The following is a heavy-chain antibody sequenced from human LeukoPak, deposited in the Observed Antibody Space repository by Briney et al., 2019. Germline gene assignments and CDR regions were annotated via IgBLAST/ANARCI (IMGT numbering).Heavy chain of an antibody. CDR3: AKDLAFNYYGSGGYMDV. CDR1: GFTFDDYG. Sequence: GGSLRLSCAASGFTFDDYGMSWVRQAPGKGLEWVSGINGNGGRVAYADSVRGRFTISRDNAKNSLYLQMNSLRAEDTAVYYCAKDLAFNYYGSGGYMDVWGKGTTVTISS. V-gene: IGHV3-20*04. J-gene: IGHJ6*03. D-gene: IGHD3-10*01. CDR2: INGNGGRV.